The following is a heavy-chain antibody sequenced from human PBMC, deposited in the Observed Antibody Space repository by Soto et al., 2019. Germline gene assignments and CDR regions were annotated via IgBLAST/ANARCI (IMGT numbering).Heavy chain of an antibody. D-gene: IGHD4-17*01. CDR2: IIPILGIA. J-gene: IGHJ4*02. CDR3: ARDPLLYATVTTGFFDY. CDR1: GGTFSSYT. Sequence: ASVKVSCKASGGTFSSYTISWVRQAPGQGLEWMGRIIPILGIANYAQKFQGRVTITADKSTSTAYMELSSLRSEDTAVYYCARDPLLYATVTTGFFDYWGQGTLGTVSS. V-gene: IGHV1-69*04.